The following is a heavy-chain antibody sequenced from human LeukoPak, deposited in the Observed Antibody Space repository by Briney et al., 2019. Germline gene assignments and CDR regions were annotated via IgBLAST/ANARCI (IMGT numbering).Heavy chain of an antibody. J-gene: IGHJ4*02. D-gene: IGHD3-9*01. V-gene: IGHV3-21*01. CDR2: IDYDSSHI. CDR3: TRDPLRYLRVGHYDY. CDR1: GFTFSTSA. Sequence: PGGSLRLSCAASGFTFSTSAMNWVRQVPGKGLEWVSSIDYDSSHIYYAASVRGRFTISRDNARDSVYLQMDSLRVEDTAVYYCTRDPLRYLRVGHYDYGGQGTLVAVSS.